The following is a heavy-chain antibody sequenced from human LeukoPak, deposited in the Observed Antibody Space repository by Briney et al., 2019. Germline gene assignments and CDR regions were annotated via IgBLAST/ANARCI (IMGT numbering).Heavy chain of an antibody. D-gene: IGHD3-22*01. CDR3: ARRHDHSGYYR. J-gene: IGHJ5*02. CDR2: INHSGST. V-gene: IGHV4-34*01. CDR1: GGSFSGYY. Sequence: SETLSLTCAVNGGSFSGYYWNWIRQPPGKGLEWIGEINHSGSTNYNPSLKSRVTISVDTSRNQFSLKLSSVTAADTAVYYCARRHDHSGYYRWGQGTVVTVSS.